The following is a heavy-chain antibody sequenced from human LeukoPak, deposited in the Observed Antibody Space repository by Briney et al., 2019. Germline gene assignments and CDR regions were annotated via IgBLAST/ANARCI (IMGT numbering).Heavy chain of an antibody. CDR3: ARENYDRESAEYFQH. CDR2: IIPIFGTA. J-gene: IGHJ1*01. Sequence: SVKVSCKASGGTFSSYAISWVRQAPGQGLEWMGGIIPIFGTANYAQKFQGRVTITADESTSTAYMELSSLRSGDTAVYYCARENYDRESAEYFQHWGQGTLVTVSS. CDR1: GGTFSSYA. D-gene: IGHD3-22*01. V-gene: IGHV1-69*13.